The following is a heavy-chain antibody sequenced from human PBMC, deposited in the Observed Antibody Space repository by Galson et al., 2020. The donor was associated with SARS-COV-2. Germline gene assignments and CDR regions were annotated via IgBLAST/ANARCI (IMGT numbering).Heavy chain of an antibody. V-gene: IGHV4-38-2*02. Sequence: ASETLSLTCSVSGYSISSGYYWMWIRQSPEKGLEWVANIHRSGSTYYNPSLKSRATISVDTSKNQFSLRLESMTAADTAVYYCARQGVAKTYYLDHWGQGILVAVCS. CDR3: ARQGVAKTYYLDH. CDR2: IHRSGST. J-gene: IGHJ4*02. CDR1: GYSISSGYY.